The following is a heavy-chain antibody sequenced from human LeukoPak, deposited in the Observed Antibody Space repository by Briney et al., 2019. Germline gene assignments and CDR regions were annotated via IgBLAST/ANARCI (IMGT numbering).Heavy chain of an antibody. J-gene: IGHJ4*02. CDR1: GYTFTGYY. D-gene: IGHD2-2*01. CDR3: ARDLGCSSTSCSPLFDY. CDR2: IIPIFGTA. V-gene: IGHV1-69*13. Sequence: SVKVSCKASGYTFTGYYMHWVRQAPGQGLEWMGGIIPIFGTANYAQKFQGRVTITADESTSTAYMELSSLRSEDTAVYYCARDLGCSSTSCSPLFDYWGQGTLVTVSS.